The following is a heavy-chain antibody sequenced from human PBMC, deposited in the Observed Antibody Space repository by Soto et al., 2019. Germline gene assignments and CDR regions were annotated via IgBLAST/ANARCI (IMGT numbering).Heavy chain of an antibody. D-gene: IGHD5-18*01. J-gene: IGHJ5*02. CDR2: ISVYNGNT. CDR1: GYTFTSYG. V-gene: IGHV1-18*01. Sequence: QVQLVQSGAEVKKPGASVKVSCKASGYTFTSYGISWVRQAPGQGLEWMGWISVYNGNTNYAQKLQGRVTMTTDTSTSTAKMELRSLRLDAAAVDYCARVRGYSYGPGVYWFDPWGQGTLVTVSS. CDR3: ARVRGYSYGPGVYWFDP.